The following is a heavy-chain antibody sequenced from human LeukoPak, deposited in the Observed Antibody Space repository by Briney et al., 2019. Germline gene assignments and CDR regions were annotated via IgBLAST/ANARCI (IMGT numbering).Heavy chain of an antibody. V-gene: IGHV3-49*04. CDR3: TTSLKSRVFIYVD. J-gene: IGHJ1*01. Sequence: GGSLRLSCTASGLTFGDSSMSWVRQAPGKGLEWVGFIKSEAYGGTTEYAASAKGRFTISRDDSKSIAYLQMNSPQTDDTAVYYCTTSLKSRVFIYVDWGQGTLVTVSS. CDR1: GLTFGDSS. CDR2: IKSEAYGGTT. D-gene: IGHD5-18*01.